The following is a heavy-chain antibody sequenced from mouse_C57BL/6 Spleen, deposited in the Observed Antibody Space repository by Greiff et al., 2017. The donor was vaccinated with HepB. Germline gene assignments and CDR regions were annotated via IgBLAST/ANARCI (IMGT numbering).Heavy chain of an antibody. D-gene: IGHD1-1*01. CDR3: ARRTTVVAKGDFDY. CDR2: ISSGSSTI. J-gene: IGHJ2*01. CDR1: GFTFSDYG. V-gene: IGHV5-17*01. Sequence: EVKLVESGGGLVKPGGSLKLSCAASGFTFSDYGMHWVRQAPEKGLEWVAYISSGSSTIYYADTVKGRFTISRDNAKNTLFLQMTSLRSEDKAMYYCARRTTVVAKGDFDYWGQGTTLTVSS.